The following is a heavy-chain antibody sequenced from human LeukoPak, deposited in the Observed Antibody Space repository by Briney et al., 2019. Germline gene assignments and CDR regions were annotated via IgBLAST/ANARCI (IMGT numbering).Heavy chain of an antibody. CDR1: GYTFTSYG. CDR3: ARPKYYYDSSGYYLDY. J-gene: IGHJ4*02. V-gene: IGHV1-2*02. D-gene: IGHD3-22*01. CDR2: INPNSGGT. Sequence: ASVKVSCKASGYTFTSYGISWVRQAPGQGLEWMGWINPNSGGTNYAQKFQGRVTMTRDTSISTAYMELSRLRSDDTAVYYCARPKYYYDSSGYYLDYWGQGTLVTVSS.